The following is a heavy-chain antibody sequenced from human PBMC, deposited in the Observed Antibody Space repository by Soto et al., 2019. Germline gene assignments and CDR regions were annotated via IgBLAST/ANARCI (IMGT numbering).Heavy chain of an antibody. Sequence: GGSLRLSCAASGFTFSSYAMSWVRQAPGKGLVWVSGVSASGNNTYLADSVKGRFTISRDNSRNMVYLQLTSLRIEDTAIYYCVHRGNYMVQRWGQGTPVTVSS. J-gene: IGHJ1*01. D-gene: IGHD1-26*01. CDR1: GFTFSSYA. V-gene: IGHV3-23*01. CDR3: VHRGNYMVQR. CDR2: VSASGNNT.